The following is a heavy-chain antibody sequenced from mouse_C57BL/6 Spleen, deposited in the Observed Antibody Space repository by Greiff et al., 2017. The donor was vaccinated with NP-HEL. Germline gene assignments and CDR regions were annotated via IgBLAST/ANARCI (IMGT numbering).Heavy chain of an antibody. D-gene: IGHD2-2*01. J-gene: IGHJ3*01. Sequence: QVQLKQPGAELVGPGSSVKLSCKASGYTFTSYWMDWVKQRPGQGLEWIGNIYPSDSETHYNQKFKDKATLTVDKSSSTAYMQLSSLTSEDSAVYYCARSYGSSYWGQGTLVTVSA. V-gene: IGHV1-61*01. CDR3: ARSYGSSY. CDR2: IYPSDSET. CDR1: GYTFTSYW.